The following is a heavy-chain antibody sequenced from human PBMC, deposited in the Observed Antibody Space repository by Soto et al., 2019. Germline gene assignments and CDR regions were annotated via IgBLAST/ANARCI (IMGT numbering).Heavy chain of an antibody. D-gene: IGHD1-26*01. CDR1: GGSISSYY. CDR3: AGPWGGVFGI. Sequence: QVQLQESGPGLVKPSETLSLTCTVSGGSISSYYWSWIRQPPGKGLEWIGYIYYSGSTNYNPSLKNRVTISGDHSQNQFPPKPGSLTAADPAGYYRAGPWGGVFGIWGQGTMGTVPS. J-gene: IGHJ3*02. V-gene: IGHV4-59*08. CDR2: IYYSGST.